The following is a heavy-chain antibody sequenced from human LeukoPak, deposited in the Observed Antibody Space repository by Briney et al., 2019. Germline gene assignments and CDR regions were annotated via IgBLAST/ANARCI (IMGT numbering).Heavy chain of an antibody. V-gene: IGHV4-39*07. CDR1: Y. CDR3: AKGAGGFSYYNWFDP. D-gene: IGHD5-18*01. Sequence: YXGWIRXPPGKGLEWIGSIYYSGTTHYSPSLESRVTISVDTSKNQFSLKVASVTAADTAIYYCAKGAGGFSYYNWFDPWGQGTLVTVSS. J-gene: IGHJ5*02. CDR2: IYYSGTT.